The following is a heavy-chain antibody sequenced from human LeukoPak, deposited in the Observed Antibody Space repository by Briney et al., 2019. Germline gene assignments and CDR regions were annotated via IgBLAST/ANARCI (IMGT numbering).Heavy chain of an antibody. D-gene: IGHD6-13*01. CDR3: ARGTTWYSSSSTQDY. Sequence: SETLSLTCAVYGGSFSGYYWSWIRQPPGKGLEWIGEINHSGSTNYNPSLKSRVTISVDTSTYQFSLKLSSVTAADTAVYYCARGTTWYSSSSTQDYWGQGALVTVSS. CDR1: GGSFSGYY. CDR2: INHSGST. V-gene: IGHV4-34*01. J-gene: IGHJ4*02.